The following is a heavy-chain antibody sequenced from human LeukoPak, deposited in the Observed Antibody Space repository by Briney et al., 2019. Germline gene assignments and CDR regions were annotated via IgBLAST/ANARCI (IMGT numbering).Heavy chain of an antibody. V-gene: IGHV4-61*02. Sequence: SETLSLTCTVSGGSISSGSYYWSWIRQPAGKGLEWIGRIYTSGSTNYNPSLKSRVTISVDTSKNQFSLKLSSVTAADTAVYYCARDQYCSGTSCYFSWFDPWGQGTLVTVSS. J-gene: IGHJ5*02. CDR2: IYTSGST. CDR3: ARDQYCSGTSCYFSWFDP. CDR1: GGSISSGSYY. D-gene: IGHD2-2*01.